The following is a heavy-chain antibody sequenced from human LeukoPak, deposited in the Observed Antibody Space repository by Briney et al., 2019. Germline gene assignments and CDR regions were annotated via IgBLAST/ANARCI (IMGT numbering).Heavy chain of an antibody. CDR1: EYRFTSYW. V-gene: IGHV5-51*01. D-gene: IGHD2-15*01. Sequence: GESLKISCKGSEYRFTSYWIAWVRQMPGKGLEWMGVIYPGDSDTRYSPSFQGQVTLSADKSISTAYVQWSSLKASDAAMYYCARRDCSGGRCYSGYGAFGIWGQGTMVTVSS. CDR3: ARRDCSGGRCYSGYGAFGI. CDR2: IYPGDSDT. J-gene: IGHJ3*02.